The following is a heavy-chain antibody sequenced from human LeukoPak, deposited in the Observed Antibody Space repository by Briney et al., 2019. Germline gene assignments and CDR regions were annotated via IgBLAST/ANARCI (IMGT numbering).Heavy chain of an antibody. CDR1: GFTFSSYG. D-gene: IGHD2-2*01. V-gene: IGHV3-33*01. CDR3: ARESPPRYCSSTSCPRNDAFDI. J-gene: IGHJ3*02. CDR2: IWYDGSNK. Sequence: PGGSLRLSCAASGFTFSSYGMHWVRQAPGKGLEWVAVIWYDGSNKYYADSVKGRFTISRDNSKNTLYLQMNSLRAEDTAVYYCARESPPRYCSSTSCPRNDAFDIWGQGTMVTVSS.